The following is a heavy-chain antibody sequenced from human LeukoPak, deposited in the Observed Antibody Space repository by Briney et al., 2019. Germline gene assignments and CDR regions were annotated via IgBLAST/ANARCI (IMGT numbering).Heavy chain of an antibody. J-gene: IGHJ4*02. Sequence: SETLSLTCAVYGGSFSGYYWSWIRQPPGKGLEWIGDINHSGSTNYNPSLKSRVTISVDTSKNQFSLKLIPVTAADTAVYYCARGCEKNFRFLGCQPFDYWGQGTLVTVSS. CDR2: INHSGST. V-gene: IGHV4-34*01. CDR3: ARGCEKNFRFLGCQPFDY. CDR1: GGSFSGYY. D-gene: IGHD3-3*01.